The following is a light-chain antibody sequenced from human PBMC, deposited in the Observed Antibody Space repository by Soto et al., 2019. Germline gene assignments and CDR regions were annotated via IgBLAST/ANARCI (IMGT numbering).Light chain of an antibody. CDR1: QSVDTL. J-gene: IGKJ1*01. CDR2: DAS. V-gene: IGKV3-15*01. Sequence: VMTQSPGTLSVSPGERATLSCRASQSVDTLLAWYQQRPGQAPRLLISDASTRATGVSARFSGSGSGTEFPLTISSLQSEYAALYCRQQYQYWPPRTFGQGTKVEI. CDR3: QQYQYWPPRT.